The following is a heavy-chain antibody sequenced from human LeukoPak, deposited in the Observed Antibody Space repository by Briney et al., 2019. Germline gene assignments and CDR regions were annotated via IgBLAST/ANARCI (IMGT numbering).Heavy chain of an antibody. CDR1: AFTFSSYA. Sequence: TGGSLRLSCAASAFTFSSYAMSWVRQAPGKGLEWGSAISGSGGSTYYADSVKGRFTISRDNSKNTLYLQMNSLRAEDTAVYYCAKDRSITMVRGANWFDPWGQGTLVTVSS. CDR2: ISGSGGST. V-gene: IGHV3-23*01. CDR3: AKDRSITMVRGANWFDP. J-gene: IGHJ5*02. D-gene: IGHD3-10*01.